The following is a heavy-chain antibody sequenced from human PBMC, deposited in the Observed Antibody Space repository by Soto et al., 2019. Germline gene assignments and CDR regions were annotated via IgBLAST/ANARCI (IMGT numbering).Heavy chain of an antibody. D-gene: IGHD5-12*01. V-gene: IGHV1-69*02. CDR2: IIPILGIA. J-gene: IGHJ4*02. CDR1: GGTFSSYT. CDR3: ARGGYSGYDCDY. Sequence: QVQLVQSGAEVKTPGSSVKVSCKASGGTFSSYTISWVRQAPGQGLEWMGRIIPILGIANYAQKFQGRVTITADKSTSTAYMELSSLRSEDTAVYYCARGGYSGYDCDYWGQGTLVTVSS.